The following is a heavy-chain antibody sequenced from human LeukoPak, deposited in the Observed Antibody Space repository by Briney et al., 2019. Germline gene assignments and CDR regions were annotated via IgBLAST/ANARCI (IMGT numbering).Heavy chain of an antibody. CDR1: GFTFDDYA. CDR2: ISWDNDRI. J-gene: IGHJ4*02. Sequence: GRSLRLSCAASGFTFDDYAMHWVRQAPGKGLEWVSGISWDNDRIDYADSVKGRFTISRDNAKNSLYLQMNSLRAEDTAVYYCARGPGGNGPGIHWGQGTLVTVSS. V-gene: IGHV3-9*01. CDR3: ARGPGGNGPGIH. D-gene: IGHD3-16*01.